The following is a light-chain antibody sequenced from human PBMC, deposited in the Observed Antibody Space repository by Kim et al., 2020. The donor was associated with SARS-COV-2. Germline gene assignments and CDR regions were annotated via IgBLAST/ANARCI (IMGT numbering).Light chain of an antibody. V-gene: IGKV1-5*03. CDR3: QQNNSFPTT. J-gene: IGKJ5*01. CDR1: QIFSSW. Sequence: DIQMTQSPSTLSASVGDRVTITCRASQIFSSWLVWYQQRPGKVPKLLIYTTSILESGVPSRFSGSGSGTEFTLTISSLQTDDFATYYCQQNNSFPTTFGQGTRVEIK. CDR2: TTS.